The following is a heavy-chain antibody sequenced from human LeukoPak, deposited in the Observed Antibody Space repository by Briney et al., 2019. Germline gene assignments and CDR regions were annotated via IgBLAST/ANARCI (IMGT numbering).Heavy chain of an antibody. J-gene: IGHJ4*02. CDR3: ARHAHYGSGPVDY. Sequence: SETLSLTCAVSGGSISSGGYSWSWIRQPPGKGLEWIGYIYHSGSTYYNPSLKSRVTISVDRSKNQFSLKLSSVTAADTAVYYCARHAHYGSGPVDYWGQGTLVTVSS. D-gene: IGHD3-10*01. CDR2: IYHSGST. CDR1: GGSISSGGYS. V-gene: IGHV4-30-2*01.